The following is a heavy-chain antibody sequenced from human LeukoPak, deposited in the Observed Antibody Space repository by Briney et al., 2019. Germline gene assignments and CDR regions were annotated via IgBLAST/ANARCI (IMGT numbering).Heavy chain of an antibody. D-gene: IGHD4-23*01. CDR2: INHSGST. J-gene: IGHJ5*02. CDR3: AREGPSPDYGGNPALSWFDP. CDR1: GGSFSGYY. V-gene: IGHV4-34*01. Sequence: SETLSLTCAVYGGSFSGYYWSWIRQPPGKGLEWIGEINHSGSTNYNPSLKSRVTISVDTSKNQFSLKLSSVTAADTAVYYCAREGPSPDYGGNPALSWFDPWGQGTLVTVSS.